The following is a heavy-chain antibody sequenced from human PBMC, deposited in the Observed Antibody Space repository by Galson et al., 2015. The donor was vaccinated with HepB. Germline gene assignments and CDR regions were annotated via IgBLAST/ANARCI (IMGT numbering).Heavy chain of an antibody. CDR1: GFTFSSYS. Sequence: SLRLSCAASGFTFSSYSMNWVRQAPGKGLEWVSSISSSSSYIYYADSVKGRFTISRDNAKNSLYLQMNSLRAEDTAVYYCASLVAAAGTTYYYYYYYMDVWGKGTTVTVSS. D-gene: IGHD6-13*01. V-gene: IGHV3-21*01. CDR3: ASLVAAAGTTYYYYYYYMDV. J-gene: IGHJ6*03. CDR2: ISSSSSYI.